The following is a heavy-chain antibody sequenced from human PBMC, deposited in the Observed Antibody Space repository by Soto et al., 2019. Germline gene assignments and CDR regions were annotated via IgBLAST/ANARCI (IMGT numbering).Heavy chain of an antibody. Sequence: QAQLVESGGGVVQPGRSLRLSCAASGFAFSSYGRHWVGQAPGTGLEWVAVISYDGSLQHYADSVKGRFTISRDNSKNMVLLQMSSLRAEDTAVYYCVSDRGYGHASVPYSWGQGTLVSVSS. J-gene: IGHJ4*02. CDR1: GFAFSSYG. CDR3: VSDRGYGHASVPYS. V-gene: IGHV3-30*03. D-gene: IGHD5-18*01. CDR2: ISYDGSLQ.